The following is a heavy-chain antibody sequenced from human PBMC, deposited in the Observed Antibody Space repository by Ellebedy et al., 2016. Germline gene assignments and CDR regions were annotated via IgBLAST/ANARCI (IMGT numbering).Heavy chain of an antibody. CDR1: GGSISVKYW. D-gene: IGHD3-22*01. CDR3: ASVYYDTSGYYYVPRLDY. Sequence: SETLSLTXTVSGGSISVKYWWSWVRQTPGKGLEWIGEISPGGNTNYSPSLKSRVTMSVDKSKNQFSLKLTSVTAADTAVYYCASVYYDTSGYYYVPRLDYWGQGTLVTVSS. V-gene: IGHV4-4*02. J-gene: IGHJ4*02. CDR2: ISPGGNT.